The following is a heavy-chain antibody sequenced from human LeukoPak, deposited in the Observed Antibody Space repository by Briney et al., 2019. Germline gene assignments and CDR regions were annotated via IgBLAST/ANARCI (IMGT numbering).Heavy chain of an antibody. V-gene: IGHV1-2*02. Sequence: ASVKVSCKASGYTFTGYYMHWVRQAPGQGLEWMGWINPNSGGTDYAQKFQGRVTMTRDTSISTAYMELSRLRYDDTAVYYCAREGREFGPHKLAGFDYWGQGTLGTVSS. D-gene: IGHD1-1*01. J-gene: IGHJ4*02. CDR3: AREGREFGPHKLAGFDY. CDR1: GYTFTGYY. CDR2: INPNSGGT.